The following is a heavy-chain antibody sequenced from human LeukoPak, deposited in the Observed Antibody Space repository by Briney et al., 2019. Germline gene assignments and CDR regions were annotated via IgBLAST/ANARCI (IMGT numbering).Heavy chain of an antibody. CDR3: ARDRGNGDLSGAYFYWYFDL. CDR1: GFTFSSYA. Sequence: PGGSLRLSCAASGFTFSSYAMSWVRQAPGKGLEWVSAISGSGGSTYYADSVKGRFTISRDSSKNTVYLQMNSLRPEDTAVYYCARDRGNGDLSGAYFYWYFDLWGRGTLVPVSS. D-gene: IGHD3-10*01. J-gene: IGHJ2*01. CDR2: ISGSGGST. V-gene: IGHV3-23*01.